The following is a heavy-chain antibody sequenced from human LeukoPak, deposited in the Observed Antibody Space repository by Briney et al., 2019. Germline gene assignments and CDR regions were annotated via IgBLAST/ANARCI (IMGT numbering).Heavy chain of an antibody. CDR3: ARHVHVRYYYGSGSYYSPLDY. J-gene: IGHJ4*02. CDR1: GFTFSSYA. Sequence: PGGSLRLSCAASGFTFSSYAMSWIRQPPGKGLEWIGEINHSGSTNYNPSLKSRVTISVDTSKNQFSLKLSSVTAADTAVYYCARHVHVRYYYGSGSYYSPLDYWGQGTLVTVSS. D-gene: IGHD3-10*01. CDR2: INHSGST. V-gene: IGHV4-34*01.